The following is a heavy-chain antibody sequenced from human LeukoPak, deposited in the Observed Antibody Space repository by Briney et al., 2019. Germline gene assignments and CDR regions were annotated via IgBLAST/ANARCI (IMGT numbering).Heavy chain of an antibody. V-gene: IGHV3-23*01. D-gene: IGHD1-7*01. CDR3: AKGDNHWNYRSGTYYYYMDV. CDR2: ITGSGRTT. CDR1: GFTFSSYA. J-gene: IGHJ6*03. Sequence: AGGSLRLSCAASGFTFSSYAMTWVRQAPGKGLEWVSTITGSGRTTYYADSVKGRFTISRDNSKNTPYLQMNSLRAEDTALYYCAKGDNHWNYRSGTYYYYMDVWGKGTTVTVSS.